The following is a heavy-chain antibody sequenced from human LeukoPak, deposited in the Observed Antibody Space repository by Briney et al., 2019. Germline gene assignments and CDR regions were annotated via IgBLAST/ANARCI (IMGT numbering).Heavy chain of an antibody. CDR1: GYTFTSYY. Sequence: ASVKVSCKGSGYTFTSYYMHWVRQAPGQGLEWMGIINPSGGSTSYAQKFQGRVTMTRNTSISTAYMELSSLRSEDTAVYYCARPLSRGLAVAGHWGQGTLVTVSS. CDR3: ARPLSRGLAVAGH. V-gene: IGHV1-46*01. J-gene: IGHJ4*02. CDR2: INPSGGST. D-gene: IGHD6-19*01.